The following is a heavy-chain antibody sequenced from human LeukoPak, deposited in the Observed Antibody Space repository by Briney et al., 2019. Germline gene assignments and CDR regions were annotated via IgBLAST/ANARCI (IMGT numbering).Heavy chain of an antibody. CDR1: GGSFSGYS. CDR3: ARGLGIFGVSWFDP. Sequence: PSETLSLTCGVYGGSFSGYSWSWIRQPPGKGLEWIGEINHSGSTNYNPSLKSRVTISIDTSKNQFSLNLSSVTAADTAVYYCARGLGIFGVSWFDPWGQGTLVTVSS. J-gene: IGHJ5*02. CDR2: INHSGST. D-gene: IGHD3-3*01. V-gene: IGHV4-34*01.